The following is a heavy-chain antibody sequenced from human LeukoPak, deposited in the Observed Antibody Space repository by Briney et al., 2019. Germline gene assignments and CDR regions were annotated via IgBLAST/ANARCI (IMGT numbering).Heavy chain of an antibody. V-gene: IGHV3-23*01. CDR1: GFTFSSYW. J-gene: IGHJ4*02. D-gene: IGHD6-19*01. Sequence: QSGGSLRLSCAASGFTFSSYWMSWVRQPPGKGLEWVSGITGTGGSSYYADSVKGRFTVSRDTSKNTLYLQMNSLRAEDTAIYYCAKDHGTAVAGFYYWGQGTLVTVSS. CDR2: ITGTGGSS. CDR3: AKDHGTAVAGFYY.